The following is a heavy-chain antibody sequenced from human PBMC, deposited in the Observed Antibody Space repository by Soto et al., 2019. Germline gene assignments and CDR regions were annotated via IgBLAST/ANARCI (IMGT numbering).Heavy chain of an antibody. Sequence: EASVKVSCKASGYTFTSYDINWVRQATGQGLEWMGWMNPNSGNTGYAQKFQGRVTMTRNTSISTAYMELSSLRSEDTAVYYCARDLRKEGYIYGFYYYGMDVWGQGTTVTVS. CDR2: MNPNSGNT. CDR3: ARDLRKEGYIYGFYYYGMDV. CDR1: GYTFTSYD. J-gene: IGHJ6*02. D-gene: IGHD5-18*01. V-gene: IGHV1-8*01.